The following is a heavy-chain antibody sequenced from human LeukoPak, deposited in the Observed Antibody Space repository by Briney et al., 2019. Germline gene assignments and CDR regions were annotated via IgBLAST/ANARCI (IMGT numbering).Heavy chain of an antibody. Sequence: GGSLRLSCAASGFTFSSYEMNWVRQAPGKGLEWVSYISSSGSTIYYADSVKGRFTISRDSAKNSLYLQMNSLRAEDTAVYYCARGSRCSGGSCYYFDYWGQGTLVTVSS. J-gene: IGHJ4*02. D-gene: IGHD2-15*01. CDR2: ISSSGSTI. V-gene: IGHV3-48*03. CDR3: ARGSRCSGGSCYYFDY. CDR1: GFTFSSYE.